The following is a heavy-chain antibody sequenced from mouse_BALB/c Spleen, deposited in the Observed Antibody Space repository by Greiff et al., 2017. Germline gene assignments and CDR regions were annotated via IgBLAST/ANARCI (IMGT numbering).Heavy chain of an antibody. D-gene: IGHD2-4*01. CDR1: GFNIKDTY. Sequence: DVKLQESGAELVKPGASVKLSCTASGFNIKDTYMHWVKQRPEQGLEWIGRIDPANGNTKYDPKFQGKATITADTSSNTAYLQLSSLTSEDTAVYYCARSTMITGGDYWGQGTTLTVSS. J-gene: IGHJ2*01. CDR2: IDPANGNT. V-gene: IGHV14-3*02. CDR3: ARSTMITGGDY.